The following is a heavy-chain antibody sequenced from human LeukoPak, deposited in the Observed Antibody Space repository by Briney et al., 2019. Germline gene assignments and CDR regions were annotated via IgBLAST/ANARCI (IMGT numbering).Heavy chain of an antibody. CDR2: IYPGDSDT. J-gene: IGHJ3*02. Sequence: GESLKISCKGSGYTFITYWISWVRQMPGKGLEWMGIIYPGDSDTRYSPSFQGQVTISADKSITTAYLQWNSLKASDTAMYYCARPDDYGGKPSAFDIWGQGTMVTVSS. V-gene: IGHV5-51*01. CDR1: GYTFITYW. CDR3: ARPDDYGGKPSAFDI. D-gene: IGHD4-23*01.